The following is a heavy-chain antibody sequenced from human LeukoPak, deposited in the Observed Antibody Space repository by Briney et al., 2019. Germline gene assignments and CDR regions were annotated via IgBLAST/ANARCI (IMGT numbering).Heavy chain of an antibody. D-gene: IGHD3-22*01. CDR3: ARGQWLLGY. J-gene: IGHJ4*02. Sequence: PSETLSLTCTVSGGSFISYDWSWIRQPPGKGLEWIGYIYYSGSTNHNPSLKSRVTISVDTSKNQFSLKLSSVTAADTAVYYCARGQWLLGYWGQGTLVTVSS. CDR1: GGSFISYD. CDR2: IYYSGST. V-gene: IGHV4-59*01.